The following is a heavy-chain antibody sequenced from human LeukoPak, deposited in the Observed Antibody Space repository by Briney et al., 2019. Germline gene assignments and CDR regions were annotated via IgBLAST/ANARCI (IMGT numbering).Heavy chain of an antibody. CDR2: ISSSGSTI. CDR3: AKDPWSGYYDAFDI. V-gene: IGHV3-11*01. Sequence: PGGSLRLSCAASGFTFSDYYMSWIRQAPGKGLEWVSYISSSGSTIYYADSVKGRFTISRDNAKNSLYLQMNSLRAEDTAVYYCAKDPWSGYYDAFDIWGQGTMVTVSS. CDR1: GFTFSDYY. D-gene: IGHD3-3*01. J-gene: IGHJ3*02.